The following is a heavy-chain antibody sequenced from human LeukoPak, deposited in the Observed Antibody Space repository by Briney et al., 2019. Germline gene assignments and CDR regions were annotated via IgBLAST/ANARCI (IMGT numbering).Heavy chain of an antibody. CDR1: GYTFTSYG. CDR2: ISAYNGNT. V-gene: IGHV1-18*01. J-gene: IGHJ4*02. D-gene: IGHD2-2*02. CDR3: ARACSSTSCYTGDY. Sequence: ASVKVSCKASGYTFTSYGISWVRQAPGQGLAWMGWISAYNGNTNYAQKLQGRVTMTTDTSTSTAYMELRSLRSDDTAVYYCARACSSTSCYTGDYWGQGTLVTVSS.